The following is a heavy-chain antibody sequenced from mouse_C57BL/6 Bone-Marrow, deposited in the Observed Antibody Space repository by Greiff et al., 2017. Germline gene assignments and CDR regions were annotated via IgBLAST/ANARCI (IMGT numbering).Heavy chain of an antibody. CDR1: GYTFTDYY. D-gene: IGHD4-1*01. V-gene: IGHV1-76*01. CDR3: ASQGSNWDDY. CDR2: IYPGSGNT. J-gene: IGHJ2*01. Sequence: QVQLQQSGAELVRPGASVKLSCKASGYTFTDYYINWVKQRPGQGLEWIARIYPGSGNTYYNEKFKGKATLTAEKSSSTAYMQLSSLTSEDSAVYFCASQGSNWDDYRGQGTTLTVSS.